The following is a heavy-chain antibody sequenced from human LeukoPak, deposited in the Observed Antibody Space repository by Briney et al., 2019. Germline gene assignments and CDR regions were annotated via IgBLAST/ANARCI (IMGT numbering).Heavy chain of an antibody. CDR2: IHYTGST. Sequence: SETLSLTCSVSGGSISSYYWSWIRQPTGTGLEWIGYIHYTGSTNYNPSLKSRVTMSLDTSKNQFSMELMSVTAADTAVYYCARWNYFDNRGYYSDWYFDLWGRGTLVTVSS. CDR1: GGSISSYY. D-gene: IGHD3-22*01. CDR3: ARWNYFDNRGYYSDWYFDL. J-gene: IGHJ2*01. V-gene: IGHV4-59*08.